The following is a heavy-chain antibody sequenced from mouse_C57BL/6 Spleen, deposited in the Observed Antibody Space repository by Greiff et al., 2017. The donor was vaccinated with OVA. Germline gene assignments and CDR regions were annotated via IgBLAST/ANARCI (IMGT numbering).Heavy chain of an antibody. CDR2: IHPSDSDT. V-gene: IGHV1-74*01. J-gene: IGHJ1*03. D-gene: IGHD2-3*01. Sequence: VQLQQPGAELVKPGASVKVSCKASGYTFTSYWMHWVKQRPGQGLEWIGRIHPSDSDTNYNQKFKGKATLTVDKSSSTAYMQLSSLTSEDSAVYYCAINGYYVEWYFDVWGTGTTVTVSS. CDR3: AINGYYVEWYFDV. CDR1: GYTFTSYW.